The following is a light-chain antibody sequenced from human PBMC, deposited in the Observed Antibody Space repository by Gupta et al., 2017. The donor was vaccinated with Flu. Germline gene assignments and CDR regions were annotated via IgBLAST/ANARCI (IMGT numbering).Light chain of an antibody. CDR2: DAS. J-gene: IGKJ5*01. Sequence: IVLTHYPATLSLSPGERATLSCRDSQSISSYLAWYQQNPVQAPMLLIYDASNRATGIPARFSCSGSRTDFTLTISSLDPEDFAIYHCQQRSNWPSITYGQGTRLESK. CDR1: QSISSY. V-gene: IGKV3-11*01. CDR3: QQRSNWPSIT.